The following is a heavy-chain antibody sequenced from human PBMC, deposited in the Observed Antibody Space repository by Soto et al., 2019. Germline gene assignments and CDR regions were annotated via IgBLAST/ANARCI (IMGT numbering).Heavy chain of an antibody. J-gene: IGHJ4*02. Sequence: QVHLVQSGAEVKKPGASVKVSCKASGDTFTDYAIHWVRQAPRQRLEWLAWINPGNADTQYSQKFQGRVTLTRDTSATTAYMELSSLRSEETSVYFCAGGVGATAATFDYWGQGTLVTVSS. D-gene: IGHD1-26*01. V-gene: IGHV1-3*01. CDR1: GDTFTDYA. CDR3: AGGVGATAATFDY. CDR2: INPGNADT.